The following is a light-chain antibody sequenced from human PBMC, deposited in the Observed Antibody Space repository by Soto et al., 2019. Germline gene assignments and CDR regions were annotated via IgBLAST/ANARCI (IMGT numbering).Light chain of an antibody. CDR2: DVS. J-gene: IGLJ1*01. CDR3: SSYTSSSTRLYV. CDR1: SSDVGGYNY. Sequence: QSVLTQPASVSGSPGQSITISCTGTSSDVGGYNYVSWYQQHPGKAPKLTIYDVSNRPSGVSNRFSGSKSGNTASLTISGLQAEDEADYYCSSYTSSSTRLYVFGTGTKVTVL. V-gene: IGLV2-14*01.